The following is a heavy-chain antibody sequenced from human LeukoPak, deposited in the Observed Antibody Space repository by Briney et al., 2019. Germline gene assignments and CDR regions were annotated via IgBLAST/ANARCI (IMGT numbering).Heavy chain of an antibody. CDR1: GFTFSSYA. V-gene: IGHV3-30*04. CDR3: ARDPVPAAAAYYFDY. CDR2: ISYDGSNK. Sequence: PGGSPRLSCAASGFTFSSYAMHWVRQAPGKGLEWVAVISYDGSNKYYADSVKGRFTISRDNSKNTLYPQMNSLRAEDTAVYYCARDPVPAAAAYYFDYWGQGTLVTVSS. D-gene: IGHD2-2*01. J-gene: IGHJ4*02.